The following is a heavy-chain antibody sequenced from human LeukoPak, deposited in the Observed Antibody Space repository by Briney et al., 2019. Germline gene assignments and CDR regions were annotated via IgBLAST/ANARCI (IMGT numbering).Heavy chain of an antibody. Sequence: GASVKVSCKAFGYTFTGYWMHWVRQAPGQRLEWMGIIKPSDTNTNYAQKFQGRVTMTTDTSTSTVYMEVRGLRSDDTAMYYCARDVGITVADSFDPWGQGTLATVSS. CDR3: ARDVGITVADSFDP. CDR2: IKPSDTNT. J-gene: IGHJ5*02. CDR1: GYTFTGYW. D-gene: IGHD6-13*01. V-gene: IGHV1-46*01.